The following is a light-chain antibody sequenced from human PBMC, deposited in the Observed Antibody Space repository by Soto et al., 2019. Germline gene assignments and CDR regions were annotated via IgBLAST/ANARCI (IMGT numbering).Light chain of an antibody. CDR2: QVS. CDR3: MQGTRWPFT. V-gene: IGKV2-30*02. Sequence: EVVMTQSPLSLPVTLGQPASISCRSSQTLVHSNGDTYLQWYQQRPGQSPRRLIFQVSNRDPGVPDRFSGSGSGTDFTLNISRGAAEDNGVYYCMQGTRWPFTFGPGTKVYIK. J-gene: IGKJ3*01. CDR1: QTLVHSNGDTY.